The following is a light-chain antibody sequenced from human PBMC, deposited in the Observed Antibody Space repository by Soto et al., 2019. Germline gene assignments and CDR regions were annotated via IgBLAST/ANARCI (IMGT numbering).Light chain of an antibody. CDR2: NTN. CDR3: ATWDDSPRDVV. V-gene: IGLV1-44*01. J-gene: IGLJ2*01. CDR1: SSNIGSNA. Sequence: QSVLTQPTSASGTPGQRVTISCSGSSSNIGSNAVNWYQQLPGTAPRLLIYNTNQRPSGAPDRFSGSKSGTSASLAISGLQSEDEADYYCATWDDSPRDVVFGGGTQLTVL.